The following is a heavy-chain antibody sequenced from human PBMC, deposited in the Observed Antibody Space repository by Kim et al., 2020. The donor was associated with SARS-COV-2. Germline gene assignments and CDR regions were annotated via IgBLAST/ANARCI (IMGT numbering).Heavy chain of an antibody. V-gene: IGHV3-30*18. CDR3: AKAAGIAAATPFVTDY. Sequence: GGSLRLSCAASGFTFSSYGMHWVRQAPGKGLEWVAVISYDGSNKYYADSVKGRFTISRDNSKNTLYLQMNSLRAEDTAVYYCAKAAGIAAATPFVTDYGG. CDR1: GFTFSSYG. D-gene: IGHD6-13*01. CDR2: ISYDGSNK. J-gene: IGHJ4*01.